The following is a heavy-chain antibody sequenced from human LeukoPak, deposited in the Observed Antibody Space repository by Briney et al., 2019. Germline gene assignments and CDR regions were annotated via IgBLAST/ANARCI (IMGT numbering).Heavy chain of an antibody. D-gene: IGHD3-22*01. V-gene: IGHV3-74*01. Sequence: PGGSLRLSCAASGFTFSSNWMHWVRQAPGKGLVWVSRINEDGSITNYADSVKGRFTISRDNAKNTLYLQMNSLRAEDTAVYYCAREATITMIVVVIAKGDAFDIWGQGTMVTVSS. CDR1: GFTFSSNW. CDR3: AREATITMIVVVIAKGDAFDI. J-gene: IGHJ3*02. CDR2: INEDGSIT.